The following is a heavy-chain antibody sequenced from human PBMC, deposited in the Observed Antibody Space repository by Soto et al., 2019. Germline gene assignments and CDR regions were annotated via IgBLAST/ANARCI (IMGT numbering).Heavy chain of an antibody. CDR1: GHTFTSYW. Sequence: ESLKISGKGCGHTFTSYWMAWVRQLPGKGLEWMGVIYPGDSDTRYSPSFQGQVTISADRSISTAYLQWSSLKASDTAMYYCARQVEMATTGFDYWGQGTLVTVSS. V-gene: IGHV5-51*01. CDR3: ARQVEMATTGFDY. J-gene: IGHJ4*02. CDR2: IYPGDSDT. D-gene: IGHD1-1*01.